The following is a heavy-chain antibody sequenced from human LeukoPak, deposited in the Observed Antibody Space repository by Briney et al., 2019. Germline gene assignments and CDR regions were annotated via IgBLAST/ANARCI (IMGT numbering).Heavy chain of an antibody. V-gene: IGHV1-69*05. Sequence: WASVKVSCKAQGGAFNSYAITWLRQAPGQGPEWMGGTVPVFKRTDYAQKFQGRVTITTDESTSTTYMELSSLTTDDTAIYYCAETVAARPEFVGNWFDPWGQGTLVTVPS. CDR2: TVPVFKRT. D-gene: IGHD6-6*01. CDR1: GGAFNSYA. J-gene: IGHJ5*02. CDR3: AETVAARPEFVGNWFDP.